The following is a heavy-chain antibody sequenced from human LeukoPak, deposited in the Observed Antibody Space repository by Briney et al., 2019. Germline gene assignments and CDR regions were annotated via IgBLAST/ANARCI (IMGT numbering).Heavy chain of an antibody. Sequence: GGSLRLSCAASGFTFSSYSMNWVRQAPGKGLEWVSSISSSSSYIYYADSVKGRFTISRDNAKNSLYLQMNSLRAEDTAVYYCARQKLWFGELPLGYWGQGTLVTVSS. CDR1: GFTFSSYS. D-gene: IGHD3-10*01. V-gene: IGHV3-21*01. J-gene: IGHJ4*02. CDR2: ISSSSSYI. CDR3: ARQKLWFGELPLGY.